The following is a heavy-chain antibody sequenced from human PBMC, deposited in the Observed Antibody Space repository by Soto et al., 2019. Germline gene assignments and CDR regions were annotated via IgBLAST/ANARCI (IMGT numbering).Heavy chain of an antibody. V-gene: IGHV4-39*01. CDR1: GGSISSSSYY. CDR2: IYYSGST. D-gene: IGHD2-8*01. CDR3: ARHGDIVLMVYAIFDY. Sequence: SETLSLTCTVSGGSISSSSYYWGWIRQPPGKGLEWIGSIYYSGSTYYNPSLKSRVTISVDTSKNQFSLKLSSVTAADTAVYYCARHGDIVLMVYAIFDYWGQGTLVTVSS. J-gene: IGHJ4*02.